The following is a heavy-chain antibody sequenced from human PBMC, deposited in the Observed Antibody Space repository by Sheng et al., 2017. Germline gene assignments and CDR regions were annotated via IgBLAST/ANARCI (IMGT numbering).Heavy chain of an antibody. CDR3: ARDHNWNDDDGGSYYYYMDV. D-gene: IGHD1-20*01. CDR1: GGTFSSYA. Sequence: QVQLVQSGAEVKKPGSSVKVSCKASGGTFSSYAISWVRQAPGQGLEWMGGIIPIFGTANYAQKFQGRVTITTDESTSTAYMELSSLRSEDTAVYYCARDHNWNDDDGGSYYYYMDVWGKGTTVTVSS. V-gene: IGHV1-69*05. CDR2: IIPIFGTA. J-gene: IGHJ6*03.